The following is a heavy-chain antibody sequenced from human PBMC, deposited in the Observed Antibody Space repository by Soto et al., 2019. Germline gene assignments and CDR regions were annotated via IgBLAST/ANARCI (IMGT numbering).Heavy chain of an antibody. D-gene: IGHD2-21*01. CDR2: IYTGGNT. CDR1: GFTVSSNY. V-gene: IGHV3-53*01. CDR3: ARDPTPISYYNAMDV. Sequence: EVQLVESGGGFIQPGGSLRLSCAASGFTVSSNYMRWVRQAPGKGLGWVSVIYTGGNTYYADSVKGRFTISRDNSKNTEYLQLNSLRAEDTAVYYCARDPTPISYYNAMDVWCQGTTVTVSS. J-gene: IGHJ6*02.